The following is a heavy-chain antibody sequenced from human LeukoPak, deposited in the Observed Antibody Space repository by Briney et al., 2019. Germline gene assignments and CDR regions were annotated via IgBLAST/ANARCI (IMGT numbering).Heavy chain of an antibody. CDR2: MNPNSGHT. Sequence: GASVKVSCKASGYTFTSYDINWVRQATGQGLEWMGWMNPNSGHTGYAQTFQGRVTMTRNTSISTAYMELSSLRSEDTAVYYCARVPSRVRGGYTRNYYYGMDVWGQGTTVTVSS. D-gene: IGHD3-10*01. CDR3: ARVPSRVRGGYTRNYYYGMDV. J-gene: IGHJ6*02. V-gene: IGHV1-8*01. CDR1: GYTFTSYD.